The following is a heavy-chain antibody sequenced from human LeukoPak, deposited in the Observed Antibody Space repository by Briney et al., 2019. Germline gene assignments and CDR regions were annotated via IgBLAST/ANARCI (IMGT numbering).Heavy chain of an antibody. D-gene: IGHD1-26*01. CDR2: ISYDGSNK. J-gene: IGHJ4*02. CDR1: GFTFSSYG. CDR3: AKDLISGSTRGGFDY. Sequence: GGSLRLSCAASGFTFSSYGMHWVRQAPGKGLEWVAVISYDGSNKYYADSVKGRFTISRDNSKNTLYLQMNSLRAEDTAVYYCAKDLISGSTRGGFDYWGQGTLVTVSS. V-gene: IGHV3-30*18.